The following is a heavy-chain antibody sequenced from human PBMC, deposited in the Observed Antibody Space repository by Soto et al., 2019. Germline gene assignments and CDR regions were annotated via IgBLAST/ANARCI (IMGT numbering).Heavy chain of an antibody. V-gene: IGHV3-9*01. CDR3: AKDKTLSGWYAFDY. CDR1: GFTFDDYA. D-gene: IGHD6-19*01. Sequence: EVQLVESGGGLVQPGRSLRLSCAASGFTFDDYAMHWVRQAPGKGLEWVSGISWNSGSIGYADSVKGRFTISRDNAKNSLYLQMNSLRAEDTALYYCAKDKTLSGWYAFDYWGKGTLVTVSS. J-gene: IGHJ4*02. CDR2: ISWNSGSI.